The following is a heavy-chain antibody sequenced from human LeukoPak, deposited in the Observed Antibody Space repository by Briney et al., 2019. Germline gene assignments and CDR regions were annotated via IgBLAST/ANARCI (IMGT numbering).Heavy chain of an antibody. D-gene: IGHD2-21*02. V-gene: IGHV3-23*01. J-gene: IGHJ6*03. CDR3: ARSQVVTATGYYYYYMDV. Sequence: GGSLRLSCAASGFTFTTYAMSWVRQAPGKGLEWVSAISGSGGSTYHADSVKGRFTISRDNSKNTLYLQMNSLRAEDTAVYYCARSQVVTATGYYYYYMDVWGKGTTVTVSS. CDR2: ISGSGGST. CDR1: GFTFTTYA.